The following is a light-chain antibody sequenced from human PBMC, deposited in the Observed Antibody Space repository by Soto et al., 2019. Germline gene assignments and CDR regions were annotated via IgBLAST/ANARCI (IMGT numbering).Light chain of an antibody. CDR3: QQYGTSPVT. CDR1: QTIKSAY. CDR2: GAS. J-gene: IGKJ1*01. Sequence: EIVLTQSPGTLSLSPGQRATLSCGASQTIKSAYLAWYQQKPGLPPRLLMFGASSRATGIPDRFSGSGSGTDFTLTISRLEPEDFAVYDCQQYGTSPVTFGPGTKVEIK. V-gene: IGKV3-20*01.